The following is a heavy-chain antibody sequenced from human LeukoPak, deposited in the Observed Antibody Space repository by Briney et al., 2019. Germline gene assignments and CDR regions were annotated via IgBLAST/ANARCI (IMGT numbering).Heavy chain of an antibody. J-gene: IGHJ4*02. CDR2: INHSGIT. Sequence: GSLRLSCAASGFTVSSNYMSWIRQPPGKGLEWIGEINHSGITNYNPSLKSRVTISADTSKNQFYLKLSSVTAADTSVYYCASDTVAGTGWGQGTLVTVSS. CDR3: ASDTVAGTG. CDR1: GFTVSSNY. D-gene: IGHD6-19*01. V-gene: IGHV4-34*01.